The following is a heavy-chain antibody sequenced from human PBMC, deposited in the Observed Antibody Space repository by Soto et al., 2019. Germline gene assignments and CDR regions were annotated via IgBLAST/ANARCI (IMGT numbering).Heavy chain of an antibody. CDR3: ARDLPGSYGTDNWFDP. Sequence: ASVKVSCKASGGTFSSYAISWVRQAPGQGLEWMGGIIPIFGTANYAQKFQGRVTITADKSTSTAYMELSSLRSEDTAVYYCARDLPGSYGTDNWFDPWGQGTLVTVSS. CDR1: GGTFSSYA. CDR2: IIPIFGTA. V-gene: IGHV1-69*06. D-gene: IGHD1-26*01. J-gene: IGHJ5*02.